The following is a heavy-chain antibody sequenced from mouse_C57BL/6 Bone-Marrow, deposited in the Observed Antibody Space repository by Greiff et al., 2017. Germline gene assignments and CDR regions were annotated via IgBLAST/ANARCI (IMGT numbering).Heavy chain of an antibody. CDR1: GYTFTDYN. D-gene: IGHD2-1*01. J-gene: IGHJ4*01. Sequence: VQLQQSGPELVKPGASVKIPCKASGYTFTDYNMDWVKQSHGKSLEWIGDINPNNGGTIYNQKFKGEATLTVDKSSSTAYLALRGLTSEDTAVYYCARDGNYLYRAMDYWGQGTSVTVSS. CDR2: INPNNGGT. V-gene: IGHV1-18*01. CDR3: ARDGNYLYRAMDY.